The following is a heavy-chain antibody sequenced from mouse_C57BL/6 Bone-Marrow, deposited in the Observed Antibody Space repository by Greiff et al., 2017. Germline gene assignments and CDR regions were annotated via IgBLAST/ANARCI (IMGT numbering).Heavy chain of an antibody. CDR3: ARGITTVVATDYFDY. CDR2: IDPNSGGT. V-gene: IGHV1-72*01. D-gene: IGHD1-1*01. CDR1: GYTFTSYW. J-gene: IGHJ2*01. Sequence: VQLKQPGAELVKPGASVKLSCKASGYTFTSYWMHWVKQRPGRGLEWIGRIDPNSGGTKYNEKFKSKATLTVDKPSSTAYMQLSSLTSEDSAVYYCARGITTVVATDYFDYWGQGTTLTVSS.